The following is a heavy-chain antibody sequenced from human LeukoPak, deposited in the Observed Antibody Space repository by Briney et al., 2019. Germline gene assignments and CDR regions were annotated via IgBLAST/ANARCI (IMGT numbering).Heavy chain of an antibody. CDR3: ARVMGYCSSTSCLDY. CDR1: GYTFTSYY. V-gene: IGHV1-46*01. J-gene: IGHJ4*02. Sequence: ASVKVSCKASGYTFTSYYMHWVRQALGQGLEWMGIINPSGGSTSYAQKFQGRVTMTRDTSTSAVYMELSSLRSEDTAVYYCARVMGYCSSTSCLDYWGQGTLVTVSS. D-gene: IGHD2-2*01. CDR2: INPSGGST.